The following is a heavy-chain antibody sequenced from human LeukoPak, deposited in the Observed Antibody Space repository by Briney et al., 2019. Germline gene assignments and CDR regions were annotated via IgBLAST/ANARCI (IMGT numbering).Heavy chain of an antibody. CDR1: GFTFSSYA. V-gene: IGHV3-30*04. CDR3: ARDFHYYYGSGSPYFDY. J-gene: IGHJ4*02. D-gene: IGHD3-10*01. CDR2: ISYDGSNK. Sequence: GGSLRLSCAASGFTFSSYAMHWVRQAPGKGLEWVAVISYDGSNKYYADSVKGRFTISRDNSKNTLYLQMNSLRAEDTAVYYCARDFHYYYGSGSPYFDYWGQGTLVTVSS.